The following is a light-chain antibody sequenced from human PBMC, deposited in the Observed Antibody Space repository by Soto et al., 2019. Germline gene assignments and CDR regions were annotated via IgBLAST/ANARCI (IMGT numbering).Light chain of an antibody. Sequence: ETVLTQSPATLSLSPCERAALSLSASQSVSSYLAWYQQKPGQAPRLLIYDASNRATGIPARFSGSGSGTDFTLTISSLAPEDSAVYYCQQRSTWPPTFGQGTKVDIK. J-gene: IGKJ1*01. CDR1: QSVSSY. CDR2: DAS. V-gene: IGKV3-11*01. CDR3: QQRSTWPPT.